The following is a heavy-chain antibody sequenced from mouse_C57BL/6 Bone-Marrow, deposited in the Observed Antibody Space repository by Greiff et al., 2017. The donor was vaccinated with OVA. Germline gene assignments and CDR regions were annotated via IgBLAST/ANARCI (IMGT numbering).Heavy chain of an antibody. CDR2: IDPSDSYT. D-gene: IGHD2-3*01. V-gene: IGHV1-69*01. J-gene: IGHJ1*03. CDR3: AREDGYFYWYFDV. CDR1: GYTFTSYW. Sequence: QVQLQQPGAELVMPGASVKLSCKASGYTFTSYWMHWVKQRPGQGLEWIGEIDPSDSYTNYNQKFKGKSTLTVDKSSSTAYMQLSSLTSEDSAVYYCAREDGYFYWYFDVWGTGTTVTVSS.